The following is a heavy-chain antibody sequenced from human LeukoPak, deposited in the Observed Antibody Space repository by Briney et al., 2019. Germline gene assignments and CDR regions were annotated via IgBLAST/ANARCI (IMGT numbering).Heavy chain of an antibody. CDR1: GGSISSGIYY. D-gene: IGHD3-10*01. CDR2: IYTSGST. J-gene: IGHJ6*03. Sequence: SETLSLTCTVSGGSISSGIYYWSWIRQPAGKGLEWIGRIYTSGSTNYNPSLKSRITISVDTSKNQFSLKLTSVTAADTAVYYCARIRGFGADFYYYYMDVWGKGTTVTVSS. V-gene: IGHV4-61*02. CDR3: ARIRGFGADFYYYYMDV.